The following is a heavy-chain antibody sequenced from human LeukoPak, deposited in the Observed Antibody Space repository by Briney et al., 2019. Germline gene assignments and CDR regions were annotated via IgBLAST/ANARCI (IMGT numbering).Heavy chain of an antibody. CDR3: ARMATLLSYYYGMDV. J-gene: IGHJ6*02. D-gene: IGHD2-15*01. CDR2: INAGNGNT. Sequence: ASVKVSCKASGYTFTSYAMHWVRQAPGQRLEWMGWINAGNGNTKYSQKFQGRVTMTRDTSISTAYMELSRLRSDDTAVYYCARMATLLSYYYGMDVWGQGTTVTVSS. CDR1: GYTFTSYA. V-gene: IGHV1-3*01.